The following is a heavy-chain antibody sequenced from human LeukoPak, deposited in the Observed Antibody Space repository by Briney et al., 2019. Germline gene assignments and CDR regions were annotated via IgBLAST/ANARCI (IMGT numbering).Heavy chain of an antibody. CDR2: INPNSGGT. CDR3: ARVYSSGWTVDY. V-gene: IGHV1-2*02. CDR1: GYTFTGYY. Sequence: SVKVSCKASGYTFTGYYMHWVRQAPGQGLEWMGWINPNSGGTNYAQKFQGRVTMTRDTSISTAYMELSRLRSDDTAVYYCARVYSSGWTVDYWGQGTLVTVSS. J-gene: IGHJ4*02. D-gene: IGHD6-19*01.